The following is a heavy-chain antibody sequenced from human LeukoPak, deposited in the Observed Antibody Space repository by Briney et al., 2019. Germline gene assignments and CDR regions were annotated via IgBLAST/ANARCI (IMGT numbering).Heavy chain of an antibody. CDR1: GGTFSSNA. V-gene: IGHV1-69*06. D-gene: IGHD3-22*01. CDR3: ARDAGYYVSSGLGTFDI. Sequence: SVKVSCKASGGTFSSNAISWVRQAPGQGLEWMGGIIPIFGTANYAQKFQGRVTITADKSTSTAYMELSSLRSEDTAVYYCARDAGYYVSSGLGTFDIWGQGTMVTVSS. J-gene: IGHJ3*02. CDR2: IIPIFGTA.